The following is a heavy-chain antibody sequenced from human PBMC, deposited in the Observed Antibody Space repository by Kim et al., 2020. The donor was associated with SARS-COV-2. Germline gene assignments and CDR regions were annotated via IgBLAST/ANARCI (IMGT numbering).Heavy chain of an antibody. V-gene: IGHV3-49*04. CDR2: IRSKAYGGTT. D-gene: IGHD5-12*01. J-gene: IGHJ6*03. CDR1: GFTFGDYA. Sequence: GGSLRLSCTASGFTFGDYAMSWVRQAPGKGLEWVGFIRSKAYGGTTEYAASVKGRFTISRDDSKSIAYLQMKSLKTEDTAVYYCTKAHNIGRWAYYYYYYMDVRDKGTPVTVSS. CDR3: TKAHNIGRWAYYYYYYMDV.